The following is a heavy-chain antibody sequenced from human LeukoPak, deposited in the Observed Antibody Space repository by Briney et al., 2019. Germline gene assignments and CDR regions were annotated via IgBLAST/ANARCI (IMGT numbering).Heavy chain of an antibody. CDR1: GFTFSSYA. D-gene: IGHD2-15*01. CDR2: ISYDGSNK. V-gene: IGHV3-30-3*01. CDR3: ARDGVGDIVVVVAATPWFDP. J-gene: IGHJ5*02. Sequence: PGRSLRLSCAASGFTFSSYAMHWVRQAPGKGLEWVAVISYDGSNKYYADSVKGRFTISRDNSKNTLYLQMNSLRAEDTAVYYCARDGVGDIVVVVAATPWFDPWGQGTLVTVSS.